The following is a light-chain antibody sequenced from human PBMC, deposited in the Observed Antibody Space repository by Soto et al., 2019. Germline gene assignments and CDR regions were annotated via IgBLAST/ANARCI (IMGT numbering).Light chain of an antibody. CDR1: QSVSSW. CDR2: DAS. J-gene: IGKJ1*01. CDR3: PHSACLPKP. V-gene: IGKV1-5*01. Sequence: RQSLATLSVTPGDRVSLSCGASQSVSSWLAWYQQKPGKAPKLLIYDASGLESGVPSRFSGSGSGTEFTLTIIFFQPEDFTPYCSPHSACLPKPFAQGTKL.